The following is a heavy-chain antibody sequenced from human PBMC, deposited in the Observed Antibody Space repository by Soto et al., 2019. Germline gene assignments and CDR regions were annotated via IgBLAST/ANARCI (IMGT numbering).Heavy chain of an antibody. J-gene: IGHJ3*02. D-gene: IGHD3-10*01. CDR1: GFTFSSYA. CDR2: ISSNGGST. V-gene: IGHV3-64*01. CDR3: ARVRAWFGEFEAFDI. Sequence: GSLRLSCAASGFTFSSYAMHWVRQAPGKGLEYVSAISSNGGSTYYANSVKGRFTISRDNSKNTLYLQMGSLRAEDMAVYYCARVRAWFGEFEAFDIWGQGPMVTVSS.